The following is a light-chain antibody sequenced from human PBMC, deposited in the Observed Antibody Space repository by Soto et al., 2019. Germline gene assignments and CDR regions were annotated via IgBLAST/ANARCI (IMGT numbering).Light chain of an antibody. Sequence: EIVMTQSPATLSVSPGERVILSCRASHSVSNNLAWYQQKPGQAPRLLIYAASTRATGLPARFSGSGSGTEFTLTISSLQSEDFATYYCQHYNSYSEAFGQGTKVELK. V-gene: IGKV3-15*01. CDR1: HSVSNN. CDR2: AAS. CDR3: QHYNSYSEA. J-gene: IGKJ1*01.